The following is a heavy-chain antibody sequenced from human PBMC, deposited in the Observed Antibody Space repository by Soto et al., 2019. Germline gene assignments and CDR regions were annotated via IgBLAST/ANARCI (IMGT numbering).Heavy chain of an antibody. CDR2: ISGSGGST. D-gene: IGHD2-15*01. CDR1: GFTFSSYA. Sequence: EVQLLESGGGLVQPGGSLRLSCAASGFTFSSYAMSWVRQAPGKGLEWVSAISGSGGSTYYADSVKGRFTISRDNSKNTLYLQMNSLRAEDTAVYYCAKFGRGYCSGSSCYYYYYYMDVWGKGTTVTVSS. V-gene: IGHV3-23*01. J-gene: IGHJ6*03. CDR3: AKFGRGYCSGSSCYYYYYYMDV.